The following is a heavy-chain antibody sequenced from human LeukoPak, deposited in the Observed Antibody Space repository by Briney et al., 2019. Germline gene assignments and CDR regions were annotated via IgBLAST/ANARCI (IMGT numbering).Heavy chain of an antibody. CDR1: GFTFSSYA. J-gene: IGHJ3*02. Sequence: GGSLRLSCAASGFTFSSYAMSWVRQAPGKGLEWVSAIRGSGGSTYYADSVKGRFPISRDNSKNTLYMQMNSLRAQDTAVYYCANPHDSSGWYGGAFDIWGQGTMVTVSS. D-gene: IGHD6-19*01. CDR2: IRGSGGST. V-gene: IGHV3-23*01. CDR3: ANPHDSSGWYGGAFDI.